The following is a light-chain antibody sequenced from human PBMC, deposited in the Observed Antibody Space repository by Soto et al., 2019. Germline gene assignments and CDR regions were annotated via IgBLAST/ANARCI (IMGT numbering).Light chain of an antibody. J-gene: IGKJ2*01. CDR2: GAF. CDR1: QSVASN. Sequence: EIVLTQSPATLSVSPGERATLSCRTSQSVASNLAWYQQKPGQAPRLLIYGAFIRAPGFPVRFRGTGSGSEFTLTISSLQSEDGETYYCQQYDKWPYTFGQGTDLEIK. CDR3: QQYDKWPYT. V-gene: IGKV3-15*01.